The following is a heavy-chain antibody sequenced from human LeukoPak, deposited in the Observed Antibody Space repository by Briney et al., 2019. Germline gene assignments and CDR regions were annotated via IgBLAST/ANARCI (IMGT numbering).Heavy chain of an antibody. D-gene: IGHD3-10*01. V-gene: IGHV3-48*01. CDR1: GFTFSSYS. CDR3: AKDRGISITMVRGVIRSFDY. CDR2: ISSTSSTI. Sequence: PGGSLRLSCAASGFTFSSYSMSWVRQAPGKGLEWVSYISSTSSTITYVDSVKGRFTISRDNARNSLYLQMNSLRADDTAVYYCAKDRGISITMVRGVIRSFDYWGQGTLVTVSS. J-gene: IGHJ4*02.